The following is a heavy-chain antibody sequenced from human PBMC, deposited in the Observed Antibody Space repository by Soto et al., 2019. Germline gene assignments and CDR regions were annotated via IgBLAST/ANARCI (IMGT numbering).Heavy chain of an antibody. CDR2: MYYSGAT. V-gene: IGHV4-39*01. CDR1: GGSISSNSYY. Sequence: QLQLQESGPGLVKPSETLSLACTVSGGSISSNSYYWDWIRQPPGKGLEWIGSMYYSGATYHNPSLQRQVTISVDTSKNQFSLPLSSVTAADTAVYYCARHAAYDSVWGKSDGSDYWGQGTLVTVSS. CDR3: ARHAAYDSVWGKSDGSDY. D-gene: IGHD3-16*01. J-gene: IGHJ4*02.